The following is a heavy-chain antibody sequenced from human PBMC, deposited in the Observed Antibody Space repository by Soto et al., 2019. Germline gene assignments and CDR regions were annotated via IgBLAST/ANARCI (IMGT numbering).Heavy chain of an antibody. J-gene: IGHJ4*02. CDR2: ISGSGGST. V-gene: IGHV3-23*01. CDR1: GFTFSSYA. CDR3: ARSNDCSSTSCYHKGYFDY. Sequence: GGSLRLSCAASGFTFSSYAMSWVRQAPGKGLEWVSAISGSGGSTYYADSVKGRFTISRDNSKNTLYLQMNSLRAEDTAVYYCARSNDCSSTSCYHKGYFDYWGQGTLVTSPQ. D-gene: IGHD2-2*01.